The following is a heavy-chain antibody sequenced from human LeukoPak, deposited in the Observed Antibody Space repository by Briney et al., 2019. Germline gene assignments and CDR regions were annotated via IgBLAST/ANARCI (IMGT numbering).Heavy chain of an antibody. Sequence: GSLRLSCAASGFTFSSYWMSWVRQAPGKGLEWVGEINHSGSTNYNPSLKSRVTISVDTSKNQFSLKLSSVTAADTAVYYCARRSVAGRHRRGPFFDYWGQGTLVTVSS. CDR2: INHSGST. CDR1: GFTFSSYW. V-gene: IGHV4-34*01. CDR3: ARRSVAGRHRRGPFFDY. J-gene: IGHJ4*02. D-gene: IGHD6-19*01.